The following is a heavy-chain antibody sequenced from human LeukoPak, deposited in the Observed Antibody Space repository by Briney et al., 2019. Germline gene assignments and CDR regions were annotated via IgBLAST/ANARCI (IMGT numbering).Heavy chain of an antibody. D-gene: IGHD3-22*01. J-gene: IGHJ4*02. Sequence: ASVKVSCKSSGGTFSSYSIRWVRQAPGQGLEWMGRIIPILGIANYAQKYQGGVTITADKSTTTAYMELSSLRSEDTAVYCCARGQYDSSDYYSDYWGQGTLVTVSS. CDR3: ARGQYDSSDYYSDY. CDR2: IIPILGIA. CDR1: GGTFSSYS. V-gene: IGHV1-69*04.